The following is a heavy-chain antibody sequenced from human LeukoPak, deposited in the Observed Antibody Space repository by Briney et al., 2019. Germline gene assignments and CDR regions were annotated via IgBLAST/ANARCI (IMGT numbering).Heavy chain of an antibody. V-gene: IGHV3-53*01. CDR2: IYSGGST. D-gene: IGHD5/OR15-5a*01. CDR3: ARLVLGTIDY. CDR1: GFTVSSNY. J-gene: IGHJ4*02. Sequence: PGGSLRLSCAASGFTVSSNYMSWVRQAPGKGLEWVSVIYSGGSTYYADSVKGRFTISRDNSKNTLYLQINSLRAEDTAVYYCARLVLGTIDYWGQGTLVTVSS.